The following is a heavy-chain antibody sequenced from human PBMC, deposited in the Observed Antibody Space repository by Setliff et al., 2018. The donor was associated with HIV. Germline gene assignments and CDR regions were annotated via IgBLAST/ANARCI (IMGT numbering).Heavy chain of an antibody. D-gene: IGHD3-16*01. CDR2: IIPFLDIA. V-gene: IGHV1-69*10. Sequence: SVKVSCKASGYTFTNYYVHWVRQAPGQGLEWMGGIIPFLDIANSAQNFQGRVTITADKSTNTAYMELSSLRSEDTAVYYCGRGGGEQPEYFQHWGQGTLVTVSS. CDR1: GYTFTNYY. J-gene: IGHJ1*01. CDR3: GRGGGEQPEYFQH.